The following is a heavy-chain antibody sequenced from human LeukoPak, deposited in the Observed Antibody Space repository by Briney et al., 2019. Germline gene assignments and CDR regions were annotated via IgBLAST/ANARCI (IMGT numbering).Heavy chain of an antibody. CDR3: ARRGGHSDYDLY. J-gene: IGHJ4*02. V-gene: IGHV3-9*01. CDR1: GFTFDDYA. Sequence: GGSLRLSCAASGFTFDDYAMHWVRQAPGKGLEWVSGISWNSGSIGYADSVKGRFTISRDNAKNSLYLQMNSLRAEDTAVYYCARRGGHSDYDLYWGQGTLVTVSS. D-gene: IGHD5-12*01. CDR2: ISWNSGSI.